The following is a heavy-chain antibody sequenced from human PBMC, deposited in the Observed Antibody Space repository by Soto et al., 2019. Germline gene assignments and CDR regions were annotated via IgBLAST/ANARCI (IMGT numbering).Heavy chain of an antibody. CDR3: ARGPCSGGSCYRDYYYYGMDV. J-gene: IGHJ6*02. CDR1: GYTFTSYA. Sequence: ASVKVSCKASGYTFTSYAMHWVRQAPGQRLEWMGWINAGNGNTKYSQKFQGRVTITRDTSASTAYMELSSLRSEDTAVYYCARGPCSGGSCYRDYYYYGMDVWGQGTTVTVSS. CDR2: INAGNGNT. V-gene: IGHV1-3*01. D-gene: IGHD2-15*01.